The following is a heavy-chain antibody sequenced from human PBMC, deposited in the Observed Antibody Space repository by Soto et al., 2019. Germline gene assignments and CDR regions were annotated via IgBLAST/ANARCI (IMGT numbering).Heavy chain of an antibody. D-gene: IGHD3-22*01. CDR1: GDTFSSYG. V-gene: IGHV1-69*01. Sequence: QVQLVQSGAEVKKPGSSVKVSCSASGDTFSSYGISWVRQAPGQGLEWLGGIIPVFAITKYAQKFQGRITFTSDDSSSTTYMDLSSLRSEDTAVYYCARAKFHFDSDGSSFTTHFGQWGQGTPVTVSS. J-gene: IGHJ4*02. CDR3: ARAKFHFDSDGSSFTTHFGQ. CDR2: IIPVFAIT.